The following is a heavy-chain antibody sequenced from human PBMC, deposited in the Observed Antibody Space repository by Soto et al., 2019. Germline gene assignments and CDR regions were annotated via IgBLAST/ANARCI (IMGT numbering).Heavy chain of an antibody. V-gene: IGHV1-69*01. CDR1: GGTFSSYA. J-gene: IGHJ3*01. CDR2: ILPIFGTA. CDR3: AREAGRPRITVVRGPDAFDL. Sequence: QVQLVQSGAEVKKPGSSVKVSCKASGGTFSSYAISWVRQPPGQGLEWMGGILPIFGTANYAQKFQGRVTITADESTSTAYMELGSRRSEDTAVYYCAREAGRPRITVVRGPDAFDLCGQGPMVTVSS. D-gene: IGHD3-10*01.